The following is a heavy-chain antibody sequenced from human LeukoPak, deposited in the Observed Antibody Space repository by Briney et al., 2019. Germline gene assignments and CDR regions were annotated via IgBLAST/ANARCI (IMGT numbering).Heavy chain of an antibody. J-gene: IGHJ4*02. D-gene: IGHD2/OR15-2a*01. CDR3: ARDAQDYFDSTTSFDY. V-gene: IGHV3-30*04. Sequence: GGSLRLSCAASGFTFRAYAMHWVRQAPGQGLEWVAFIPYDGSRTYTADSVKGRITISRDNSEDTVYLHMNILRPEDTAVYYCARDAQDYFDSTTSFDYWGQGTLLIVSS. CDR1: GFTFRAYA. CDR2: IPYDGSRT.